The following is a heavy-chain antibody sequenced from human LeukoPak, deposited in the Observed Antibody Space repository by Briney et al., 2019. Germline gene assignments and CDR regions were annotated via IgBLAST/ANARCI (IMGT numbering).Heavy chain of an antibody. CDR3: AKGFYVWGSYRYDSPFDY. V-gene: IGHV3-23*01. J-gene: IGHJ4*02. CDR1: GFTLSSYA. D-gene: IGHD3-16*02. CDR2: ISGSGGST. Sequence: RPGGSLRLSCAASGFTLSSYAMSWVRQAPGKGLEWGSAISGSGGSTYYADSVKGRFTISRDNSKNTLYLQMNSLRAEGTAVYYCAKGFYVWGSYRYDSPFDYWGQGTLVTVSS.